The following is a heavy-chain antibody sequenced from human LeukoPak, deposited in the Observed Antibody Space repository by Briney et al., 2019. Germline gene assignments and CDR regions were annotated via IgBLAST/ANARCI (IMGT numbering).Heavy chain of an antibody. D-gene: IGHD1-1*01. CDR2: ISSSSSTI. CDR3: ARGSGTSVLDY. V-gene: IGHV3-48*01. Sequence: PGGSLRLSCAASGFTFSSYSMNWVRQAPGKGLEWVSYISSSSSTIYYADSVKGRFTISRDNAKNSLYLQMNSLRAEDTAVYYCARGSGTSVLDYWGQGTLVTVSS. CDR1: GFTFSSYS. J-gene: IGHJ4*02.